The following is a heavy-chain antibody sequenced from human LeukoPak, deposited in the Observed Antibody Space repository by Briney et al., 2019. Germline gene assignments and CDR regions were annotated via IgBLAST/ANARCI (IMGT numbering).Heavy chain of an antibody. CDR2: IQFDGSNK. CDR1: GFTFSDYG. V-gene: IGHV3-30*02. CDR3: AKDPSSSWYGVPFDY. J-gene: IGHJ4*02. D-gene: IGHD6-13*01. Sequence: GGSLRLSCAASGFTFSDYGMHWVRQAPGKGLEWVAFIQFDGSNKYYADSVKGRFTISRDNSKNSLYLQMNRLRAEDTAVYYCAKDPSSSWYGVPFDYWGQGTLVTVSS.